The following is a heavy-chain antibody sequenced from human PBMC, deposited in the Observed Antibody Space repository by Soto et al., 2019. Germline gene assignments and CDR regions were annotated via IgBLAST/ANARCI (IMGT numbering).Heavy chain of an antibody. D-gene: IGHD6-13*01. J-gene: IGHJ6*02. Sequence: PGWSLRLSCAASGFTFSSYGMHLVRQAPGKGLEWVAVIWYDGSNKYYADSVKGRFTISRDNSKNTLYLQMNSLRAEDTAVYYCARAIGSSSWYGMEVWGQGTKVTVSS. CDR1: GFTFSSYG. CDR3: ARAIGSSSWYGMEV. CDR2: IWYDGSNK. V-gene: IGHV3-33*01.